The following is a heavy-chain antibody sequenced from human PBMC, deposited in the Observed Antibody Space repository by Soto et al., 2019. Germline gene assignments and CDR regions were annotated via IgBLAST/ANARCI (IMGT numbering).Heavy chain of an antibody. Sequence: GASVKVSCRASGGTFSSYAISWVRQAPGQGLEWMGGIIPIFGTANYAQKFQGRVTITADESTSTAYMELSSLRSEDTAVYYCARATVIFGVARSYYYGMDVCGQRTTVAFCS. CDR3: ARATVIFGVARSYYYGMDV. CDR2: IIPIFGTA. CDR1: GGTFSSYA. V-gene: IGHV1-69*13. D-gene: IGHD3-3*01. J-gene: IGHJ6*01.